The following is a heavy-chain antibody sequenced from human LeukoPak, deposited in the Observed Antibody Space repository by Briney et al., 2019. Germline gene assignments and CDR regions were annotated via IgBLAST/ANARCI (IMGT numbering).Heavy chain of an antibody. D-gene: IGHD6-6*01. Sequence: GASVKVSCKASGGTFSSYAISWVRQAPGQGLEWMGGIIPIFGTANYAQKFQGRVTITADEPTSTAYMELSSLRSEDTAVYYCARRKAARPHYYYYGMDVWGQGTTVTVSS. CDR1: GGTFSSYA. V-gene: IGHV1-69*13. CDR2: IIPIFGTA. CDR3: ARRKAARPHYYYYGMDV. J-gene: IGHJ6*02.